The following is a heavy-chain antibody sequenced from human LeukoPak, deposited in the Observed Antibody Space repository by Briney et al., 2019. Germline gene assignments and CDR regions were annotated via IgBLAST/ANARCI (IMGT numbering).Heavy chain of an antibody. V-gene: IGHV3-9*01. J-gene: IGHJ4*02. CDR3: AKGGAAAGTFDY. Sequence: PGGSLRLSCAASGFTFDDYAMHWVRQALRKGLEWVSGIYWNSDNIGYADSVKGRFTISRDNAKDSLYLQMNSLRAEDTALYYCAKGGAAAGTFDYWGQGTLVTVSS. D-gene: IGHD6-25*01. CDR1: GFTFDDYA. CDR2: IYWNSDNI.